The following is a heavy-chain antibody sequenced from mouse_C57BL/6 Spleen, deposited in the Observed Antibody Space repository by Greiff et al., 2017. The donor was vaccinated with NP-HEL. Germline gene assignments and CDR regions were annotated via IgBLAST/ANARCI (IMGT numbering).Heavy chain of an antibody. Sequence: QVQLQQPGAELVRPGTSVKLSCKASGYTFTSYWMHWVKQRPGQGLEWIGVIDPSDSYTNYNQKFKGKATLTVDTSSSTAYMQLSSLTSEESAVSYCARYYGSSHWYFDVWGTGTTVTVSS. V-gene: IGHV1-59*01. D-gene: IGHD1-1*01. CDR3: ARYYGSSHWYFDV. CDR2: IDPSDSYT. CDR1: GYTFTSYW. J-gene: IGHJ1*03.